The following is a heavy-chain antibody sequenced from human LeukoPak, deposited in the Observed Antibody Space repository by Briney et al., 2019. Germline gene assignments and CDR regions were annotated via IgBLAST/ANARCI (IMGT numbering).Heavy chain of an antibody. CDR3: ATDRVWFGELFTDY. CDR2: MNPNSGNT. J-gene: IGHJ4*02. CDR1: GYTFTSYD. D-gene: IGHD3-10*01. V-gene: IGHV1-8*01. Sequence: ASEKVSCKASGYTFTSYDINWVRQATGQGLEWMGWMNPNSGNTGYAQKFQGRVTMTRNTSISTAYMELSSLRSEDTAVYYCATDRVWFGELFTDYWGQGTLVTVSS.